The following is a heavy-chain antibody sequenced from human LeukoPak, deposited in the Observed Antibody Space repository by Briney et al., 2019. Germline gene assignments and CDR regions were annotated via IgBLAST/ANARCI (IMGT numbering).Heavy chain of an antibody. D-gene: IGHD3-10*01. CDR1: GGSISSYY. J-gene: IGHJ4*02. CDR3: ARGGVRGAPTHDY. Sequence: SETLSLTCTVSGGSISSYYWSWIRQPPGKGLEWIGYIYYSGSTNYNPSLKSRVTISVDTSKNQFSLKPSSVTAADTAVYYCARGGVRGAPTHDYWGQGTLVTVSS. CDR2: IYYSGST. V-gene: IGHV4-59*01.